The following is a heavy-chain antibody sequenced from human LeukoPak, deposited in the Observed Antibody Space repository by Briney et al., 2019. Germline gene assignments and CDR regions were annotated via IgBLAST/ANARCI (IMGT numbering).Heavy chain of an antibody. CDR1: GFTLTKYA. J-gene: IGHJ2*01. V-gene: IGHV3-23*01. CDR2: INPSSGNT. CDR3: AKGYIIVGRQWYLDL. D-gene: IGHD2-2*01. Sequence: GGSLRLSCAASGFTLTKYAMSWIRQAPGKGLEWVSSINPSSGNTYYADSVKGRFTISGDNSKNTLYLQMNSLRAEDTAVYYCAKGYIIVGRQWYLDLWGRGTLVGVSS.